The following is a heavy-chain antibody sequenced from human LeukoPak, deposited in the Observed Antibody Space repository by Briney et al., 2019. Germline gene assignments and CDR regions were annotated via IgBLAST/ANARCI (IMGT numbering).Heavy chain of an antibody. CDR1: GFTFSNAW. V-gene: IGHV3-15*01. CDR3: TSPEGDYEVGYFDL. Sequence: GGSLRLSCVASGFTFSNAWMSWVRQAPGKGLEWVGRIKSKTDGGTTDYAAPVKGRFTVSRDDSKNTLYLQMNSLYTEDTAVYYCTSPEGDYEVGYFDLWGRGTLVTVSS. J-gene: IGHJ2*01. CDR2: IKSKTDGGTT. D-gene: IGHD4-17*01.